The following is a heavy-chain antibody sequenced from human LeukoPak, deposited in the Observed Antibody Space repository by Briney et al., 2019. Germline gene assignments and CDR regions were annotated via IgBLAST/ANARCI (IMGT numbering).Heavy chain of an antibody. J-gene: IGHJ5*02. CDR2: ISSSSSTI. Sequence: GGSLRLSCAASGFTFSTYTMNWVRQAPGKGLEWVSYISSSSSTIYYADSVKGRFTISRDNAKNSLFLQMNSLRDEDTAVYYCVRATTADHWGQGTLVTVSS. CDR1: GFTFSTYT. CDR3: VRATTADH. V-gene: IGHV3-48*02. D-gene: IGHD5-12*01.